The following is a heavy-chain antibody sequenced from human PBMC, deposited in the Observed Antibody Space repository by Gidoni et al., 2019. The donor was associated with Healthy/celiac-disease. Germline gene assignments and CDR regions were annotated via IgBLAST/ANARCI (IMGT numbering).Heavy chain of an antibody. V-gene: IGHV3-23*01. CDR3: AKASSSSWHRLGGMDV. CDR1: GFTFSSSA. CDR2: ISGSGGST. Sequence: EVQLLESGGGLVQPGGSLRLSCAASGFTFSSSAMSWVRQAPGKGLEWVSAISGSGGSTYYADSVKGRFTISRDNSKNTLYLQMNSLRAEDTAVYYCAKASSSSWHRLGGMDVWGQGTTVTVSS. J-gene: IGHJ6*02. D-gene: IGHD6-13*01.